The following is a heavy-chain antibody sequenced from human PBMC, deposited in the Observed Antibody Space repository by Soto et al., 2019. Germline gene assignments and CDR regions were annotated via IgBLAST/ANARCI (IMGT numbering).Heavy chain of an antibody. J-gene: IGHJ5*02. Sequence: QVQLQESGPGLVKPSQTLSLTCTVSGGSISSVGYCWSWIRQHPGKGLEWIGYIYYSGSTYYNPSLKSRVTISVDTSKNQFSLKLSSVTAADTAVYYCASDYDFWSGYHSAWGQGTLVTVSS. CDR1: GGSISSVGYC. D-gene: IGHD3-3*01. CDR3: ASDYDFWSGYHSA. V-gene: IGHV4-31*03. CDR2: IYYSGST.